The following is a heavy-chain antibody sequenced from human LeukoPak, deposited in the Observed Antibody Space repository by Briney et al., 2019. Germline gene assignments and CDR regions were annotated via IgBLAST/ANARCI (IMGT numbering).Heavy chain of an antibody. CDR1: GGSFSGYY. D-gene: IGHD6-19*01. J-gene: IGHJ4*02. CDR3: ARRAGLRAFFFDY. CDR2: INHSGST. V-gene: IGHV4-34*01. Sequence: PSETLSLTCAVYGGSFSGYYWSWIRQPPGKGLEWIGEINHSGSTNYNPFLKSRVTISVDTSKNQFSLRLSSVTAADTAVYYCARRAGLRAFFFDYWGQGTLVTVSS.